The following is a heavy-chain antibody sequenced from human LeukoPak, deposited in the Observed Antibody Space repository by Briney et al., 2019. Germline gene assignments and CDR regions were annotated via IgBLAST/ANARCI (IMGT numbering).Heavy chain of an antibody. CDR3: ARMELNPKDYYDSLFYFDY. Sequence: SVKVSCKASGGTFSSYAISWVRQAPGQGLEWMGGIIPIFGTANYAQKFQGRVTITADESTSTAYMELSSLRSEDTAVYYCARMELNPKDYYDSLFYFDYWGQGTLVTVS. J-gene: IGHJ4*02. CDR1: GGTFSSYA. CDR2: IIPIFGTA. V-gene: IGHV1-69*01. D-gene: IGHD3-22*01.